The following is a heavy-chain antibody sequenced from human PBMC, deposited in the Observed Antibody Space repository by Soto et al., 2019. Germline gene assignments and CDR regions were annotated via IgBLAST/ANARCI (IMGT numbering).Heavy chain of an antibody. D-gene: IGHD3-16*01. CDR1: GFTFSSYA. J-gene: IGHJ6*02. V-gene: IGHV3-23*01. CDR2: ISGSGGST. CDR3: AKVRPSLGGTGRGAMDV. Sequence: DVQLLESGGGLVQPGGSLRLSCEASGFTFSSYAMTWVRQSPGDGLEWVSAISGSGGSTYYPNSVKGRFTVSRDNSKDTLYLPMNGLRVDDTAVYYCAKVRPSLGGTGRGAMDVWGQGTTVTVSS.